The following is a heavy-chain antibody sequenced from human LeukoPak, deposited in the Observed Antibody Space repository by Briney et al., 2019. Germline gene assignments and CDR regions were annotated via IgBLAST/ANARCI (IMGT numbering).Heavy chain of an antibody. D-gene: IGHD4-11*01. CDR2: ISSSSSYI. CDR3: ARGNSNYGYVFDI. Sequence: GGSLRLSCAASGFTFSSYCMDWVRQTPGKGLEWVSSISSSSSYIYYADSVKGRFTISRDNARTSLYLEMNSLRAEDTAVYYCARGNSNYGYVFDIWGQGTMVTVSS. CDR1: GFTFSSYC. V-gene: IGHV3-21*06. J-gene: IGHJ3*02.